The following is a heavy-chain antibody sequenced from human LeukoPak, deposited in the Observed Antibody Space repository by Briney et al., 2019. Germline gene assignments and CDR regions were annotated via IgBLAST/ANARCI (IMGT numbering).Heavy chain of an antibody. Sequence: ASVKVSCKASGCIFTRSGISLVLQAPGQGLQAMGWISTNNGNTNYAQKFQGRVTMTRDTSTGTAYMELRSLRPDDTAVYYCARPDVSQGITIWGHGTLVTVSS. CDR3: ARPDVSQGITI. CDR2: ISTNNGNT. D-gene: IGHD3-10*01. V-gene: IGHV1-18*01. CDR1: GCIFTRSG. J-gene: IGHJ4*01.